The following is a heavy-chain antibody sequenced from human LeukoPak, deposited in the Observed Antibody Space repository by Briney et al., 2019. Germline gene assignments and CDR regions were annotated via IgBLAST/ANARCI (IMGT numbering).Heavy chain of an antibody. Sequence: SETLSLTCTVSGGSISSYYWSWIRQPPGKGLEWIGYIYYSGSTNYNPSLKSRVTVSVDTSKNQFSLKLSSVTAADTAVYYCAREYSSSLDYWGQGTLVTVSS. V-gene: IGHV4-59*12. CDR2: IYYSGST. J-gene: IGHJ4*02. CDR1: GGSISSYY. D-gene: IGHD6-13*01. CDR3: AREYSSSLDY.